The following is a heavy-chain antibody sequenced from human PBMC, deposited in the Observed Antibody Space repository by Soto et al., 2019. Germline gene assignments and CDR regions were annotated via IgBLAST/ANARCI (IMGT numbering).Heavy chain of an antibody. CDR1: GGTFSSYA. CDR3: AKNPENYYYGMDV. CDR2: IIPIFGTA. V-gene: IGHV1-69*12. J-gene: IGHJ6*02. Sequence: QVQLVQSGAEVKKPGSSVKVSCKASGGTFSSYAISWVRQAPGQGLEWMGGIIPIFGTADYAQKFQDRVTITADESTSTAYVELSSLRSEDTALYYCAKNPENYYYGMDVWGQGTTVTVSS.